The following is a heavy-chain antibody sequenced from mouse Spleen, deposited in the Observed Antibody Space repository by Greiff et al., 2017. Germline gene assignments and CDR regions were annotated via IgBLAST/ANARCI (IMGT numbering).Heavy chain of an antibody. CDR3: ARGITRDFDY. D-gene: IGHD2-4*01. V-gene: IGHV1-69*02. J-gene: IGHJ2*01. Sequence: VQLKQPGAELVKPGAPVKLSCKASGYTFTSYWMNWVKQRPGRGLEWIGRIDPSDSETHYNQKFKDKATLTVDKSSSTAYIQLSSLTSEDSAVYYCARGITRDFDYWGQGTTLTVSS. CDR1: GYTFTSYW. CDR2: IDPSDSET.